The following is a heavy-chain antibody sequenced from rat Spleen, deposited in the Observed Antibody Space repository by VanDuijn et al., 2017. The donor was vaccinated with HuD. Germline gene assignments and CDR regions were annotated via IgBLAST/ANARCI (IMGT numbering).Heavy chain of an antibody. Sequence: EVQLVESGGGLVQPGRSMKLSCAASGFTFSNYDMAWVRQAPTKGLEWVASINYDGSNTYYRDSVKGRFTISSDNAKITLYLQMYSLRSEDTATYYCTKGVGESYWYFDFWGPGTMVTVSS. D-gene: IGHD5-1*01. CDR2: INYDGSNT. J-gene: IGHJ1*01. CDR1: GFTFSNYD. CDR3: TKGVGESYWYFDF. V-gene: IGHV5-25*01.